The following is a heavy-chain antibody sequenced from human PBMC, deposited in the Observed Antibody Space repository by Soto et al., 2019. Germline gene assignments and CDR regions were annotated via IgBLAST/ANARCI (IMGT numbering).Heavy chain of an antibody. CDR1: GFTFSSYG. CDR2: IWYDGSNK. J-gene: IGHJ4*02. D-gene: IGHD3-10*01. Sequence: GESLKISCAASGFTFSSYGMHWVRQAPGKGLEWVAVIWYDGSNKYYADSVKGRFTISRDNSKNTLYLQMNSLRAEDTAVYYCARMVRGALDYWGQGTLVTVSS. V-gene: IGHV3-33*01. CDR3: ARMVRGALDY.